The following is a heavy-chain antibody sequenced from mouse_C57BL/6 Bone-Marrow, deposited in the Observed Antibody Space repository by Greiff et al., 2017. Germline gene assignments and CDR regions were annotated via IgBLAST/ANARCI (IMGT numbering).Heavy chain of an antibody. CDR1: GFAFSSYW. Sequence: QVQLMQSGAELVKPGASVKISCKASGFAFSSYWMNWVKQRPGKGLEWIGQIYPGDGDTNYNGKFKGKAKLTADKSSSTAYMQLSSLTSEDSAVYFCAIYDLDYYAMDYWGQGTSVTVSS. D-gene: IGHD2-4*01. CDR2: IYPGDGDT. J-gene: IGHJ4*01. CDR3: AIYDLDYYAMDY. V-gene: IGHV1-80*01.